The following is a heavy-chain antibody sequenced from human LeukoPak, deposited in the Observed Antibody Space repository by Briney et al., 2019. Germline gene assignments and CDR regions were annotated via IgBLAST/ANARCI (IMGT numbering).Heavy chain of an antibody. CDR1: GGSISSYY. Sequence: NASETLSLTCTVSGGSISSYYWSWIRQPPGKGLEWIGYIYYSGSTNYNPSLKSRVTISIDTSKNQFSLRLSSVTAADTAVYYCARVSYCAGDCHSRQFDYWGQGTLVTVSS. CDR2: IYYSGST. CDR3: ARVSYCAGDCHSRQFDY. V-gene: IGHV4-59*01. D-gene: IGHD2-21*02. J-gene: IGHJ4*02.